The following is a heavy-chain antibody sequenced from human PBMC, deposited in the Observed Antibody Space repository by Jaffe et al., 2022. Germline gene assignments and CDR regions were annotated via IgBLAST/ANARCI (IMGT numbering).Heavy chain of an antibody. Sequence: QVQLQESGPGLVKPSETLSLTCAVSGYSISSGYYWGWIRQPPGKGLEWIGSIYHSGSTYYNPSLKSRVTISVDTSKNQFSLKLSSVTAADTAVYYCARGSIAAAVADYWGQGTLVTVSS. D-gene: IGHD6-13*01. V-gene: IGHV4-38-2*01. CDR3: ARGSIAAAVADY. CDR1: GYSISSGYY. CDR2: IYHSGST. J-gene: IGHJ4*02.